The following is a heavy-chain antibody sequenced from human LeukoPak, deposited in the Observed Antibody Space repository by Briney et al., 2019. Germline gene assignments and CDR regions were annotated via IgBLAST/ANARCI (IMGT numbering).Heavy chain of an antibody. Sequence: PSETLSLTCTVSGDSISRISYYWGWIRQPPGKGLEWIGSLYYSGSTYYNPSLKSRVSISVDTSKNQSSLILSSVTAADTAVYFCARLIRGDYHYYSDYWGQGTLVTVSS. V-gene: IGHV4-39*01. CDR3: ARLIRGDYHYYSDY. J-gene: IGHJ4*02. CDR2: LYYSGST. D-gene: IGHD4-17*01. CDR1: GDSISRISYY.